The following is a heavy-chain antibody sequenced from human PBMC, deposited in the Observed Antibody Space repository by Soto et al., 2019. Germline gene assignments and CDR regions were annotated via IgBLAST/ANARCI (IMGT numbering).Heavy chain of an antibody. V-gene: IGHV1-3*01. D-gene: IGHD3-22*01. J-gene: IGHJ3*02. CDR3: ARRRPISSGFDAFDI. Sequence: ASVKVSCKASGYTFTSYAMHWVRQAPGQRLEWMGWINAGNGNTKYSQKFQGRVTITRDTSASTAYTELSSLRSEDTAVYYCARRRPISSGFDAFDIWGQGTMVTVSS. CDR2: INAGNGNT. CDR1: GYTFTSYA.